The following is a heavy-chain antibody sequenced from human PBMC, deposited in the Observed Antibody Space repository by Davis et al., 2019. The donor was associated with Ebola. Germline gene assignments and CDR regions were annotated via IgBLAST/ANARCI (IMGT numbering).Heavy chain of an antibody. CDR1: GGSISSSSYY. CDR3: ARGYSSSWYTKGIVDV. V-gene: IGHV4-39*07. CDR2: INHSGST. Sequence: SETLSLTCTVSGGSISSSSYYWGWIRQPPGKGLEWIGEINHSGSTNYNPSLKSRVTISVDTSKNQFSLKLSSVTAADTAVYYCARGYSSSWYTKGIVDVWGQGTTVTVSS. D-gene: IGHD6-13*01. J-gene: IGHJ6*02.